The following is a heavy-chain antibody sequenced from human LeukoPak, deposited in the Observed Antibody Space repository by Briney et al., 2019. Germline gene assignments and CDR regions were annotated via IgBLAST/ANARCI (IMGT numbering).Heavy chain of an antibody. J-gene: IGHJ4*02. V-gene: IGHV1-2*06. CDR3: ARDQTHYYDSSGYSDY. Sequence: ASVKVSCKASGGTFTGYYMHWVRQAPGQGLEWMGRINPNSGGTNYAQKFQGRVTMTRDTSISTAYMELSRLRSDDTAVYYCARDQTHYYDSSGYSDYWGQGTLVTVSS. CDR1: GGTFTGYY. CDR2: INPNSGGT. D-gene: IGHD3-22*01.